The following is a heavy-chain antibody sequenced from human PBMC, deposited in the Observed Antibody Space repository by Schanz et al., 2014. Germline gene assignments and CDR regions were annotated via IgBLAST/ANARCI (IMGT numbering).Heavy chain of an antibody. D-gene: IGHD2-2*01. CDR1: GFTLTSHF. V-gene: IGHV1-46*01. J-gene: IGHJ3*01. CDR2: INPIDGST. Sequence: QLVQSGAEVKKPGASVKVSCKASGFTLTSHFMHWLRQAPGQGLEWMGLINPIDGSTTYVWGFRGRLAMTRDASTTTVYMVLSTLRSEDTAVYYCARGSCTASGCYDAFDLWGQGTLVTVSS. CDR3: ARGSCTASGCYDAFDL.